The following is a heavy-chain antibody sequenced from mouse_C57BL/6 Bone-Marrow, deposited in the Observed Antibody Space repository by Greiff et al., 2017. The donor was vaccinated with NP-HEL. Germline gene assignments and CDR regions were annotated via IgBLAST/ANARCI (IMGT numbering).Heavy chain of an antibody. V-gene: IGHV5-4*01. CDR1: GFTFSSYA. CDR2: ISDGGSYT. CDR3: ARDERFRYFDV. Sequence: EVQLVESGGGLVQPGGSLKLSCAASGFTFSSYAMSWVRQTPEKRLEWVATISDGGSYTYYPDNVKGRFTISRDNAKNNLYLQMSHLKSEDTAMYYCARDERFRYFDVWGTGTTVTVSS. J-gene: IGHJ1*03. D-gene: IGHD1-1*01.